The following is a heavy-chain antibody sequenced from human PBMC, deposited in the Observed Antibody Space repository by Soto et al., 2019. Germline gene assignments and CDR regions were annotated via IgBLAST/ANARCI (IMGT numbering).Heavy chain of an antibody. CDR1: GFTVSSKY. V-gene: IGHV3-66*01. CDR3: TGGDVYFSGGGCYGVPIDG. Sequence: ESGGGLVQPGGSLRLSCAASGFTVSSKYMSWVRQAPGKGLEWVSLIQSGGYTYYADSVKGRFTISRDSSENTLFLQMNSLGVEGTAMEYRTGGDVYFSGGGCYGVPIDGRGQGTPVTGS. J-gene: IGHJ6*02. CDR2: IQSGGYT. D-gene: IGHD2-21*01.